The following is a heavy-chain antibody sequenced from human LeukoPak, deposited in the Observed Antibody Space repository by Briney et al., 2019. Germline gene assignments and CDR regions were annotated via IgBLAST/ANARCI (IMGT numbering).Heavy chain of an antibody. J-gene: IGHJ6*02. Sequence: ASVKVSCKASGYTFTSYYMHWVRQAPGQGLEWMGIINPSGGSTSYEQKLQGRVTMTRDTSTSTVYLELSSLRSEDTAVYYCARDRDNNYYYYGMDVWGQGTTVTVSS. CDR3: ARDRDNNYYYYGMDV. V-gene: IGHV1-46*01. CDR1: GYTFTSYY. D-gene: IGHD1-14*01. CDR2: INPSGGST.